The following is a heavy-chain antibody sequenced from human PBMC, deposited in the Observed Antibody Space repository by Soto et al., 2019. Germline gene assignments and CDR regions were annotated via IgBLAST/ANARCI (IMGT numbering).Heavy chain of an antibody. CDR3: ARDRGAGVDIVATILHYYYYGMDV. J-gene: IGHJ6*02. CDR1: GCTFSSYA. CDR2: IITIFGTA. V-gene: IGHV1-69*13. Sequence: ASVKVDFKAAGCTFSSYAISWVRQSPGQGLEWMGGIITIFGTANYAQKFQGRVTITADESTSTAYMELSSLRSEDTAVYYCARDRGAGVDIVATILHYYYYGMDVWGQGTTVTVSS. D-gene: IGHD5-12*01.